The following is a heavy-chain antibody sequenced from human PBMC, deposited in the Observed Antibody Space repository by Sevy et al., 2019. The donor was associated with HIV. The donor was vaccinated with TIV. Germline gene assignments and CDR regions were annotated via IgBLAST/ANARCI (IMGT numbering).Heavy chain of an antibody. J-gene: IGHJ4*02. V-gene: IGHV3-30*18. D-gene: IGHD3-10*01. Sequence: GGSLRLSCVTSGFTFRTSGMHWVRQSPGKGLEWVAVISYDEAHKNYAHSVKGRFSISKDNSKNTLYRQMSRLRTEDSAVYYCAKDCSAGITMVRGAYRARGDYFDYWGQGTQVTVSS. CDR1: GFTFRTSG. CDR2: ISYDEAHK. CDR3: AKDCSAGITMVRGAYRARGDYFDY.